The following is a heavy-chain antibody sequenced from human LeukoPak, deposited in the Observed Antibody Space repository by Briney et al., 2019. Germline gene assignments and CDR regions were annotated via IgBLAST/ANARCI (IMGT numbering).Heavy chain of an antibody. Sequence: GGSLRLSCVASGFNFSKNDMHWVRQTTERGLEWVSAIGVGGDTYYADPVKGRFTISRENGKNSVYLQMNSLRAGVTALYFCAKAFDYNGLRGEGGSFDCWGQGALVTVSS. CDR2: IGVGGDT. J-gene: IGHJ4*02. CDR3: AKAFDYNGLRGEGGSFDC. CDR1: GFNFSKND. V-gene: IGHV3-13*01. D-gene: IGHD4-11*01.